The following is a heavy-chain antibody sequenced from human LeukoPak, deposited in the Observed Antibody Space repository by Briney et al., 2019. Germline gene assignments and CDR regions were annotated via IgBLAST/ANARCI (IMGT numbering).Heavy chain of an antibody. CDR2: IYYSGST. CDR3: AGAAALTNWLDP. J-gene: IGHJ5*02. CDR1: GGSISSYY. Sequence: PSETLSLTCTVSGGSISSYYWSWIRQPPGKGLEWIGYIYYSGSTNYNPSLKSRVTISVDTSKNQFSLRLSSMTAADTAVYYCAGAAALTNWLDPWGQGTLVTVSS. D-gene: IGHD6-13*01. V-gene: IGHV4-59*01.